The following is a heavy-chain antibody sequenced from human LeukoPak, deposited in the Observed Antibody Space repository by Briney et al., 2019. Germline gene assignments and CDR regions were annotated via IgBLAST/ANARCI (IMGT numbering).Heavy chain of an antibody. Sequence: GGSLRLSCAASGFTFSSYSMNWVRQAPGKGLEWVSSISSSSSYIYYADSVKGRFTISRDNAKNSLYLQMNSLRAEDTAVYYCARDEAAAGKEVDYWGQGTLVTVSS. J-gene: IGHJ4*02. V-gene: IGHV3-21*01. CDR1: GFTFSSYS. CDR3: ARDEAAAGKEVDY. CDR2: ISSSSSYI. D-gene: IGHD6-13*01.